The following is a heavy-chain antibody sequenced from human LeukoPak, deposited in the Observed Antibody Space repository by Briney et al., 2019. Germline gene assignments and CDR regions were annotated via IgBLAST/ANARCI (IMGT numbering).Heavy chain of an antibody. CDR2: ISSGGDTI. Sequence: PGRSLRLSCAASGFTFSSYAMHWIRQAPGKGLEWVAYISSGGDTIYYADSVKGRFTISRDNAKNSLYLQMNSLRAEDTALYYCAKDLYGSGSFYYFDYWGQGTLVTVSS. J-gene: IGHJ4*02. CDR3: AKDLYGSGSFYYFDY. V-gene: IGHV3-48*04. D-gene: IGHD3-10*01. CDR1: GFTFSSYA.